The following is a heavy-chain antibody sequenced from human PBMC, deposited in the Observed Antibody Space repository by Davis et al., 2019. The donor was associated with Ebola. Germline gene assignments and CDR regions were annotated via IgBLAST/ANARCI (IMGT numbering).Heavy chain of an antibody. V-gene: IGHV3-23*01. CDR2: ISGSGGST. CDR1: GFTFSSYA. J-gene: IGHJ3*02. CDR3: ARGLGIVATNGNAFDI. Sequence: PGGSLRLSCAASGFTFSSYAMSWVRQAPGKGLEWVSAISGSGGSTYYADSVKGRFTISRDNAKNSLYLQMNSLRAEDTAVYYCARGLGIVATNGNAFDIWGQGTMVTVSS. D-gene: IGHD5-12*01.